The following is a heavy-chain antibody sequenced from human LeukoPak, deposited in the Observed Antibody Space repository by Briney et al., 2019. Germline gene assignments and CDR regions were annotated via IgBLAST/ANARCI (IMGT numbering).Heavy chain of an antibody. Sequence: PGGSLRLSCAAPGFTFSAYEMNWVRQAPGKGLEWVSYISSRADTIYYADSVKGRFTISRDSAKNSLYLQMNSLRAEDTAVYYCARGHRSKYYYDSSTYSDYWGQGTLVTVSS. CDR3: ARGHRSKYYYDSSTYSDY. CDR1: GFTFSAYE. J-gene: IGHJ4*02. CDR2: ISSRADTI. V-gene: IGHV3-48*03. D-gene: IGHD3-22*01.